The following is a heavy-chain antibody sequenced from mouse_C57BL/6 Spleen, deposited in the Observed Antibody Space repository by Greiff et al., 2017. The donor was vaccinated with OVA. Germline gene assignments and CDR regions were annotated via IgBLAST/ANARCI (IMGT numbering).Heavy chain of an antibody. V-gene: IGHV1-69*01. D-gene: IGHD3-3*01. CDR3: ARGGDEGWFAY. CDR2: IDPSDSYT. J-gene: IGHJ3*01. CDR1: GYTFTSYW. Sequence: QVQLQQPGAELVMPGASVTLSCKASGYTFTSYWMHWVKQRPGQGLEWIGEIDPSDSYTNYNQKFKGKSTLTVDKSSSTAYMQLSSLTSEDSAVYYCARGGDEGWFAYWGQGTLVTVSA.